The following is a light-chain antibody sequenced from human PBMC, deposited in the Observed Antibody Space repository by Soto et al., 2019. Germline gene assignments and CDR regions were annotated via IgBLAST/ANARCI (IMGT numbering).Light chain of an antibody. J-gene: IGKJ2*01. V-gene: IGKV3-20*01. CDR1: QSVRSNY. CDR3: QHYDGSPRT. CDR2: GVF. Sequence: ETVLTQSPGTVSLSPGERATLSCTTSQSVRSNYLAWYQQKPGQAPRLLIYGVFSRATGIPDRFIGSGSGTDFTLTISGLEPEDSAVYYCQHYDGSPRTFGQGTKLES.